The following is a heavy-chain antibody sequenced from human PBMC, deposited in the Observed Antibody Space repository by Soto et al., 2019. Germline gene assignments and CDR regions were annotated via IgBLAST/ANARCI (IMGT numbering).Heavy chain of an antibody. CDR1: GFTFSSYG. CDR3: ARLYCRGGSCYSGDAFDI. V-gene: IGHV3-21*01. Sequence: GESLKISCAASGFTFSSYGMNWVRQAPGKGLEWVSSISTSTSYIYYADSVKGRFTISRDNAKNSVYLQMNSLRAEDTAVYYCARLYCRGGSCYSGDAFDIWGQGTMVTVSS. J-gene: IGHJ3*02. D-gene: IGHD2-15*01. CDR2: ISTSTSYI.